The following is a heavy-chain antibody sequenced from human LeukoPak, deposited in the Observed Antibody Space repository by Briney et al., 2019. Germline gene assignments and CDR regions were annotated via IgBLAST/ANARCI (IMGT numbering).Heavy chain of an antibody. CDR3: ARDPAGYSSSWYYY. CDR2: INPNSGGT. J-gene: IGHJ4*02. D-gene: IGHD6-13*01. CDR1: GYTFTGYF. Sequence: ASVKVSCMASGYTFTGYFMHWVRQAPGKGLEWMGWINPNSGGTNYAQKFQGRVTKTRDTSITTAYMELSRLRSDDTAVYYCARDPAGYSSSWYYYRGQRTLVSVSS. V-gene: IGHV1-2*02.